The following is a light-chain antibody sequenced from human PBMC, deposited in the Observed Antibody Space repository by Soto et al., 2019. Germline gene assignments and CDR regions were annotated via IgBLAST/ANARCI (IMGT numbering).Light chain of an antibody. Sequence: EIVLTQSPGALSLSPGERATLSCRASQSVRSNYLAWYQQKPGQAPSLLIYGASSRATGIPDRFSGSGSGTDFTLTISRLEPEDFAVYYCQQYGSSPPVTFGGGTRVEIK. V-gene: IGKV3-20*01. CDR3: QQYGSSPPVT. CDR1: QSVRSNY. J-gene: IGKJ4*01. CDR2: GAS.